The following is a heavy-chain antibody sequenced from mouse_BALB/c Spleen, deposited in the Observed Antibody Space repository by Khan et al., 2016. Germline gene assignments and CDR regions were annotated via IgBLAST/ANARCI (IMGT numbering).Heavy chain of an antibody. CDR1: GYTFTSYY. CDR3: TRWGTTANYAMDY. CDR2: INPSNGGT. Sequence: QIQLVQSGAELVKPGASVKLSCKASGYTFTSYYMYWVKQRPGQGLEWIGEINPSNGGTNFNEKFKSKATLTVDKSYSTAYMQLSSLTSEDSAVYYCTRWGTTANYAMDYWGQGTAVTVSS. J-gene: IGHJ4*01. D-gene: IGHD1-2*01. V-gene: IGHV1S81*02.